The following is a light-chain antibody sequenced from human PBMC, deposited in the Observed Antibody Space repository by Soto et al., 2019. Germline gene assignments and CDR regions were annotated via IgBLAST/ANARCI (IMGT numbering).Light chain of an antibody. CDR1: QSLSTNY. CDR3: QQYDTSPWT. Sequence: EIVLTQSPGTLSLSPGERATLSCGTSQSLSTNYLAWYQQKPGQAPRLLIYDASSRATGIPDRFSGSGSGTDFTHTISRLEPEDFALYFCQQYDTSPWTFGQGTKVDIK. V-gene: IGKV3-20*01. CDR2: DAS. J-gene: IGKJ1*01.